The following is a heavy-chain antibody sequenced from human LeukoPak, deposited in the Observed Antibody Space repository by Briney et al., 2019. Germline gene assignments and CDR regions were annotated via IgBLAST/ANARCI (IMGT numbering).Heavy chain of an antibody. J-gene: IGHJ4*02. CDR1: GFTFSDYY. Sequence: GGSLRLSCAASGFTFSDYYMSWIRQAPGKWLEWVSYISSSGSTIYYADSVEGRFTISRDNAKNSLYLQMNSLRAEDTAVYYCVRDFSRTRLERPFDYWGQGTLVTVSS. CDR3: VRDFSRTRLERPFDY. CDR2: ISSSGSTI. D-gene: IGHD1-1*01. V-gene: IGHV3-11*01.